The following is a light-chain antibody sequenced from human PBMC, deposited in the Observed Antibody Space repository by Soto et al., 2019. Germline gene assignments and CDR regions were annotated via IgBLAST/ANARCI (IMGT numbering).Light chain of an antibody. Sequence: QSALTQPASVSGSPGQSITISCTGTSSYIGAYNYVSWYQQHPGQAPKLMISDVSNRPSGISDRFSGSKSGNTASLTISGLQAEDEADYYCYSCSRSSGTRYVFGTGTKLTVL. V-gene: IGLV2-14*03. CDR2: DVS. CDR3: YSCSRSSGTRYV. J-gene: IGLJ1*01. CDR1: SSYIGAYNY.